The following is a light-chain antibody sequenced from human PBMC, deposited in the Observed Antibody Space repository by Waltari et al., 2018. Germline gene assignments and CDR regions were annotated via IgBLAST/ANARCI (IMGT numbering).Light chain of an antibody. CDR1: SLRSSY. J-gene: IGLJ2*01. CDR2: GKN. Sequence: SSELTQDPAVSVALGQPVRLTCHGDSLRSSYARWYQQKPGQAAVLFIYGKNNRPSGIPDRFSGSSSGNTASLTITGAQAEDEADYYCNSRDSSGNHHVVFGGGTKLTVL. CDR3: NSRDSSGNHHVV. V-gene: IGLV3-19*01.